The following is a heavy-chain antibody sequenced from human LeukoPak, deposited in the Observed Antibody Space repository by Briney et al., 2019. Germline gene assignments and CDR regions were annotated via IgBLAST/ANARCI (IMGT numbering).Heavy chain of an antibody. J-gene: IGHJ3*02. CDR3: IRGDDYGSGKHPFHI. V-gene: IGHV3-21*01. Sequence: PGGSLRLSCAASGFTFSSYTMNWVRQAPGKGLEWVSSIAGSSGYISYADSVKGRFTISRDNAKKSLYLQMNSLRDGDTAVYYCIRGDDYGSGKHPFHIWGQGTMVTVSS. CDR1: GFTFSSYT. D-gene: IGHD3-10*01. CDR2: IAGSSGYI.